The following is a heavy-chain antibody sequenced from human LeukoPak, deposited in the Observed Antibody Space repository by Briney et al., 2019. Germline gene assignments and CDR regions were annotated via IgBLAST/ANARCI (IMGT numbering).Heavy chain of an antibody. Sequence: GGSLRLSCAASGFTFSSYGMHWVRQAPGKGLEWVAFIRYDGSNKYYADSVRGRFTISRDNSKNTLYLQMNSLRAEDTAVYYCARAGPLRYFDWLPQAYYYYYYMDVWGKGTTVTVSS. D-gene: IGHD3-9*01. J-gene: IGHJ6*03. CDR3: ARAGPLRYFDWLPQAYYYYYYMDV. CDR2: IRYDGSNK. V-gene: IGHV3-30*02. CDR1: GFTFSSYG.